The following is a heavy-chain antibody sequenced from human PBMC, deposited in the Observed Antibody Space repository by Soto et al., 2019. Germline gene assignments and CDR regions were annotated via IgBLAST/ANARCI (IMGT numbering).Heavy chain of an antibody. D-gene: IGHD5-18*01. CDR1: GDSISSYY. J-gene: IGHJ5*02. CDR2: IYYSGST. CDR3: ASLKLGYSTFDP. Sequence: SETLSLTCTVSGDSISSYYWSWIRQPPGRGLEWIGYIYYSGSTNYNPSLKSRVTISVDTSKNQFSLKLSSVTAADTAVYYCASLKLGYSTFDPWGQGTLVTVSS. V-gene: IGHV4-59*08.